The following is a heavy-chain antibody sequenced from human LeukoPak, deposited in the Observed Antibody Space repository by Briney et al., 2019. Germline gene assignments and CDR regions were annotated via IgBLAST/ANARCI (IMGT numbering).Heavy chain of an antibody. J-gene: IGHJ4*02. CDR3: ASTNDYGDYPNPFDY. Sequence: GASVKVSCKASGGTFISYAISWVRQAPGQGLEWMGGIIPIFGTANYAQKFQGRVTITADESTSTAYMELSSLRSEDTAVYYCASTNDYGDYPNPFDYWGQGTLVTVSS. CDR2: IIPIFGTA. CDR1: GGTFISYA. D-gene: IGHD4-17*01. V-gene: IGHV1-69*13.